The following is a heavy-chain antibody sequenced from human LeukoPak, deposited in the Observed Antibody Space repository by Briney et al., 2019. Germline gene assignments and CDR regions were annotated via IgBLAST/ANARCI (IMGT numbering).Heavy chain of an antibody. Sequence: GGSLRLSCAASGFTFSSYSMNWVRQAPGKGLEWVSSISSSSSYIYYADSVKGRFTISGDNAKNSLYLQMSSLRAEDTAVYYCARHLGRPPRAAAGILHSHFFQHWGQGTLVTVSS. CDR2: ISSSSSYI. J-gene: IGHJ1*01. V-gene: IGHV3-21*01. CDR1: GFTFSSYS. D-gene: IGHD6-13*01. CDR3: ARHLGRPPRAAAGILHSHFFQH.